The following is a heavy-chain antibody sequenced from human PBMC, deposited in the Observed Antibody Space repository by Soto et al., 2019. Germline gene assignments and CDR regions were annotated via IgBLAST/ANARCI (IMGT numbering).Heavy chain of an antibody. V-gene: IGHV3-30*18. CDR1: GFTFSSYG. Sequence: VRLSCAASGFTFSSYGMHWVRQAPGKGLEWVAVISYDGSNKYYADSVKGRFTISRDNSKNTLYLQMNSLRAEDTAVYYCAKSLPPVAGIDYWGQGTLVTVSS. J-gene: IGHJ4*02. CDR3: AKSLPPVAGIDY. CDR2: ISYDGSNK. D-gene: IGHD6-19*01.